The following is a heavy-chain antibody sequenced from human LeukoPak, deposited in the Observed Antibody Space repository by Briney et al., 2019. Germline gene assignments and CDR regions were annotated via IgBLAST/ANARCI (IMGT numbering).Heavy chain of an antibody. CDR2: IDPSDSYT. CDR3: ARLDGNWFDP. D-gene: IGHD5-24*01. CDR1: GYSFTSYW. Sequence: GASLKISFKGSGYSFTSYWISWVRQMPGKGLEWMGRIDPSDSYTNYSPSFQGHVTISADKSISTAYLQWSSLKASDTAMYYCARLDGNWFDPWGQGTLVTVSS. J-gene: IGHJ5*02. V-gene: IGHV5-10-1*01.